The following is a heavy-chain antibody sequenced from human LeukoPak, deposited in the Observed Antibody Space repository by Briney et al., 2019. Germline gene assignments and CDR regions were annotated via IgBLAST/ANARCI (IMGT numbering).Heavy chain of an antibody. V-gene: IGHV1-2*02. CDR1: GYTFTGYY. CDR3: ARSKLVVVVPAAIRGAFDY. D-gene: IGHD2-2*01. CDR2: INPNSGGT. J-gene: IGHJ4*02. Sequence: ASVKVSCKASGYTFTGYYMHWVRQAPGQGLEWMGWINPNSGGTNYAQKFQGRVTMTRDTSISTAYMELSRLRSDNTAVYYCARSKLVVVVPAAIRGAFDYWGQGTLVTVSS.